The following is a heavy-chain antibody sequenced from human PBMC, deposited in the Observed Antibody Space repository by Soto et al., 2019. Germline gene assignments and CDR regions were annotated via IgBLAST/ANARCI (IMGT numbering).Heavy chain of an antibody. V-gene: IGHV3-23*01. D-gene: IGHD2-2*01. CDR3: ARKVFGFTSCPDWVDFDL. J-gene: IGHJ2*01. CDR1: GFTFINYA. Sequence: EVQLLESGGGLVQPGGSLRLSCVGSGFTFINYAMNWVRQTPGKGLEWVSTISGGGDRAFDADTVKGRFTISRDNSKNSGNLQMNSLRAGEPAVYYWARKVFGFTSCPDWVDFDLWGRGTLVTVSS. CDR2: ISGGGDRA.